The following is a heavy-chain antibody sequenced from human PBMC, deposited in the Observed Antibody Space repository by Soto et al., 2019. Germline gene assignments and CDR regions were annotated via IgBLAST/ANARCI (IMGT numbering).Heavy chain of an antibody. Sequence: GGSLRHSCAASGFSISTSSMAWVRQPPGKGLEWVSAISPSASDTLYADSVKGRFTISRDNSQNTLFLQMTSLRADDTAVYYCAKGGYTFAYEWGQGALVTVSS. CDR2: ISPSASDT. D-gene: IGHD5-18*01. V-gene: IGHV3-23*01. CDR1: GFSISTSS. J-gene: IGHJ4*02. CDR3: AKGGYTFAYE.